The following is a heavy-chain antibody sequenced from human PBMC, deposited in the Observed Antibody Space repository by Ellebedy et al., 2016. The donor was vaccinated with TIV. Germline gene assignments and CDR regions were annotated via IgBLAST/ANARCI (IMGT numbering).Heavy chain of an antibody. CDR2: ISSNSGNK. J-gene: IGHJ4*02. CDR3: ARDENYGAEVIDY. Sequence: GESLKISCAASGFTFSSYNMNWVRQAPGKGLEWVSSISSNSGNKYCADSVEGRFSISRDNVKNSLYLQMNSLRDEDTAVYYCARDENYGAEVIDYWGQGTLVTVSS. D-gene: IGHD4-17*01. CDR1: GFTFSSYN. V-gene: IGHV3-21*01.